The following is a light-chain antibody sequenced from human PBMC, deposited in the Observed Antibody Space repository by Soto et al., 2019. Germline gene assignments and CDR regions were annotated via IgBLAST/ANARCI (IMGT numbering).Light chain of an antibody. V-gene: IGLV2-14*01. CDR1: SSDVGGYNY. CDR2: EVS. J-gene: IGLJ3*02. Sequence: QSALTQPASVSGSPGQSITISCTGTSSDVGGYNYVSWYQQHPGKAPKLMIYEVSNRPSGVSNRFSGSKSGNTASLTISGLLDEDAADYYCSSYTSSTWVFGAGTKVTVL. CDR3: SSYTSSTWV.